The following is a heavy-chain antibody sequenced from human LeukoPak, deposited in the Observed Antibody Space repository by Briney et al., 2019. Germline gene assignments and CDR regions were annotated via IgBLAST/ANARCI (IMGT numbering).Heavy chain of an antibody. CDR2: INPGDSST. V-gene: IGHV1-46*01. D-gene: IGHD3-9*01. J-gene: IGHJ4*02. Sequence: ASVKVSCKASGYTFTSYYMHWVRQAPGQGLEWMGIINPGDSSTTYAQKFQGRVTMTEDTSTDTAYMELSSLRSEDTAVYYCATGRRYFDWGQGTLVTVSS. CDR1: GYTFTSYY. CDR3: ATGRRYFD.